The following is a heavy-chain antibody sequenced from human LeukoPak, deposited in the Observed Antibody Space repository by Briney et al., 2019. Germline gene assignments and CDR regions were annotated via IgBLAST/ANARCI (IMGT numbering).Heavy chain of an antibody. CDR3: ARHYYDSSEAFDI. CDR1: GGSISSGSYY. D-gene: IGHD3-22*01. CDR2: IYTSGST. J-gene: IGHJ3*02. Sequence: NASQTLSLTCTVSGGSISSGSYYWSWIRQPAGKGLEWIGRIYTSGSTNYNPSLKSRVTISVDTSKNQFSLKLSSVTAADTAVYYCARHYYDSSEAFDIWGQGTMVTVSS. V-gene: IGHV4-61*02.